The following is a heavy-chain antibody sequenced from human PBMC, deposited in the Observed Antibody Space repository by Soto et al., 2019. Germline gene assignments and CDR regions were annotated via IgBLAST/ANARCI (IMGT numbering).Heavy chain of an antibody. CDR3: ARDRYGGFDY. CDR2: INYVGKT. J-gene: IGHJ4*02. D-gene: IGHD3-9*01. Sequence: SETLSLTCSVSGGSINSKSYFWGWIRQTPGKGLEWIASINYVGKTYYSPSLRSRLAISVDTSKNQFSLRLSSVTAADTAVYYCARDRYGGFDYWGLGTLVTVSS. V-gene: IGHV4-39*02. CDR1: GGSINSKSYF.